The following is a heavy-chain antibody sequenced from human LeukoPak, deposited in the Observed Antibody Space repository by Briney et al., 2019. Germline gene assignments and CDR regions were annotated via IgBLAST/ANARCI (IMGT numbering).Heavy chain of an antibody. V-gene: IGHV3-48*03. CDR3: ARALRTVWGYYFDY. CDR2: ISSSGNTI. CDR1: GFTFSSYE. D-gene: IGHD4-17*01. Sequence: HAGGSLRLSCAASGFTFSSYEMNWVRQAPGKGLEWVSYISSSGNTIYYADSVKGRFTISRDNAKNSLYLLMNSLRAEDTAVYYCARALRTVWGYYFDYWGQGTLVTVSS. J-gene: IGHJ4*02.